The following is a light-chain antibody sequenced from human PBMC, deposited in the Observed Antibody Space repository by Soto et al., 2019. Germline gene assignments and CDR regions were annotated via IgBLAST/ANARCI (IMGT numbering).Light chain of an antibody. CDR2: DVS. Sequence: QSVLTQPASVSGSPGQSITISCTGTSSDVGGYNYVSWYQQHPGKAPKLMIYDVSNRPTGVSNRFSGSKSGNTASLTISGLQAEDEADYDCSSYTTSSTYVFGTGTKSPS. CDR3: SSYTTSSTYV. V-gene: IGLV2-14*01. CDR1: SSDVGGYNY. J-gene: IGLJ1*01.